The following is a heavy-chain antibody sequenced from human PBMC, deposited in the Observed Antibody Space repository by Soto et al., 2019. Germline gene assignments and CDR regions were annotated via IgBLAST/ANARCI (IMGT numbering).Heavy chain of an antibody. CDR1: GFTFSNTW. Sequence: GGSLRLSCAASGFTFSNTWMSWVRQAPGKGLEWVGRIKSKTDGGTTDYAAPVKGRFTISRDDSKNTLYLQMNSLKTEDTAVYYCTSSLVYDYIWGSYRSYWGQGTLVTVSS. D-gene: IGHD3-16*02. V-gene: IGHV3-15*01. CDR3: TSSLVYDYIWGSYRSY. CDR2: IKSKTDGGTT. J-gene: IGHJ4*02.